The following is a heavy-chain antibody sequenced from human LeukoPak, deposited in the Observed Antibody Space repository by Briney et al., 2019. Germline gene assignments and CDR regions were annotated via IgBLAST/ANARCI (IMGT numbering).Heavy chain of an antibody. CDR1: GFTFSSYS. V-gene: IGHV3-21*04. J-gene: IGHJ4*02. Sequence: GGSLRLSCAASGFTFSSYSMNWVRQAPGKGLEWVSSISSSSSYIYYADSVKGRFTISRDNYKNTLYLQMNSLRGEDTAMYYCARDLDYFDSSGSHRRRNYFDYWGQGTLVTVSS. CDR2: ISSSSSYI. D-gene: IGHD3-22*01. CDR3: ARDLDYFDSSGSHRRRNYFDY.